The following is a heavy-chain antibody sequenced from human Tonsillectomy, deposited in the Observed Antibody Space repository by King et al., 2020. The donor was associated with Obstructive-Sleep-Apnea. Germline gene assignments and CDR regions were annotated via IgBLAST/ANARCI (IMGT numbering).Heavy chain of an antibody. J-gene: IGHJ6*02. Sequence: EVQLVESGGGLVQPGGSLRLSCAASGFTFDDYAMHWVRQAPGKGLEWVSGISLDSGSMGYADSVKGRFTISRDNAKNSLYLQMNSLRAEDTALYYCAKDAVHIMITFGGGHYGMDVWGQGTTVTVSS. CDR3: AKDAVHIMITFGGGHYGMDV. D-gene: IGHD3-16*01. CDR1: GFTFDDYA. V-gene: IGHV3-9*01. CDR2: ISLDSGSM.